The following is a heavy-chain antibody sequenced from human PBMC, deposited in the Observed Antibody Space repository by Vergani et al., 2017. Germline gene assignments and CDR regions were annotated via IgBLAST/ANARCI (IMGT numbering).Heavy chain of an antibody. CDR3: ARVGTWAFDI. V-gene: IGHV3-11*01. CDR1: GFTFNAYY. J-gene: IGHJ3*02. CDR2: ISVSGTSI. D-gene: IGHD1-14*01. Sequence: QVQLVESGGGLVKPGGSLRLSCAASGFTFNAYYMSWVRQAPGKGLECVSYISVSGTSIHYADSVKGRFTISRDNAKSSLSLQMHSLTAEDTAVYFCARVGTWAFDIWGQGTVVTVSS.